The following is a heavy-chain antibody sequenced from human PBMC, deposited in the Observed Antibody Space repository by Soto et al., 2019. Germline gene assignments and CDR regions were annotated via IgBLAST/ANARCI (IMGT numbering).Heavy chain of an antibody. CDR3: ARHQYYYDSSGYTLDY. CDR1: GGSISSSTYY. Sequence: SETLSLTCTVSGGSISSSTYYWGWIRQPPGKGLEWIGSVYYSGRTYYNPSLKSRVTISVDTSNNQFSLKLNSVTAADTAVYYCARHQYYYDSSGYTLDYWGQGTLVTVSS. J-gene: IGHJ4*02. V-gene: IGHV4-39*01. CDR2: VYYSGRT. D-gene: IGHD3-22*01.